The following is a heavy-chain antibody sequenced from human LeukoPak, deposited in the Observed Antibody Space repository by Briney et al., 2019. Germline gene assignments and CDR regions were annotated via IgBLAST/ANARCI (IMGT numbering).Heavy chain of an antibody. D-gene: IGHD3-16*01. J-gene: IGHJ6*03. Sequence: ASVKVSCKASGYTFTSYGISWVRQAPGQGLEWMGWISAYNGNTNYAQKLQGRVTMTTDTSTSTAYRELRSLRSDDTAVYYCARDGDYYYMDVWGKGTTVTVSS. CDR3: ARDGDYYYMDV. CDR2: ISAYNGNT. CDR1: GYTFTSYG. V-gene: IGHV1-18*01.